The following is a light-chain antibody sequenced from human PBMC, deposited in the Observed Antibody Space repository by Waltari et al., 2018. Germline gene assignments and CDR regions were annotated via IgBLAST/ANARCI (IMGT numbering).Light chain of an antibody. CDR3: CSYTRSGSLV. Sequence: QSALTQPASVSGSPGQSISISCTGTSRDVGGYNFVSWYQRLPAKAPKLIIYDVGNRPSGVSNRFSGSKSGNTASLIISGLQADDEADYYCCSYTRSGSLVFGGGTKLTVL. V-gene: IGLV2-14*03. J-gene: IGLJ2*01. CDR2: DVG. CDR1: SRDVGGYNF.